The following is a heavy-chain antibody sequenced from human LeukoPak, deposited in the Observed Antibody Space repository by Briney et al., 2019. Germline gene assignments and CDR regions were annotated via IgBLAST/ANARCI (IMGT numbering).Heavy chain of an antibody. CDR3: ARVGVTTFYYMDV. V-gene: IGHV3-21*01. CDR2: ISSSSSYI. J-gene: IGHJ6*03. CDR1: GFTFSSYS. D-gene: IGHD4-11*01. Sequence: GGSLRLSCAASGFTFSSYSMNWVRQAPGKGLEWVSSISSSSSYIYYADSVKGRFTISRDNAKNSLYLQMNSLRAEDTAVCYCARVGVTTFYYMDVWGKGTTVTVSS.